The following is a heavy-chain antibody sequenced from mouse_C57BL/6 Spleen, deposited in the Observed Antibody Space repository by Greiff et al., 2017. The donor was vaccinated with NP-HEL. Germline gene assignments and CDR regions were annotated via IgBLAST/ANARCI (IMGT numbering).Heavy chain of an antibody. D-gene: IGHD3-3*01. CDR3: AREGDAYYFDY. CDR1: GYSITSGYY. J-gene: IGHJ2*01. CDR2: ISYDGSN. V-gene: IGHV3-6*01. Sequence: EVKLQESGPGLVKPSQSLSLTCSVTGYSITSGYYWNWIRQFPGNKLEWMGYISYDGSNNYNPSLKNRISITRDTYKNQFFLKLNSVTTEDTATYYCAREGDAYYFDYWGQGTTLTVSS.